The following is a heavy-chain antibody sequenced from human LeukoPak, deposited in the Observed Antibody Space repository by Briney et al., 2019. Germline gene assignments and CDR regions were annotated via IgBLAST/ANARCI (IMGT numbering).Heavy chain of an antibody. J-gene: IGHJ4*02. CDR3: ARGVLPVRGVRLDY. CDR2: IYRGGNT. Sequence: PGGSLRLSCAASGFSVSSNYMSWVRQAPGKGLEWVTVIYRGGNTYYADSVKGRFTISRDNSKNTLYLQMNSLRAEDTAVYYCARGVLPVRGVRLDYWGQGTLVTVSS. V-gene: IGHV3-66*01. D-gene: IGHD3-10*01. CDR1: GFSVSSNY.